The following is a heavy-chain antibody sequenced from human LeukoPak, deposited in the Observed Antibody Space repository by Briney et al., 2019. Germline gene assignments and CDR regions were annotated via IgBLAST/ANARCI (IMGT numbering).Heavy chain of an antibody. CDR3: AREPGYGDCFDY. D-gene: IGHD4-17*01. CDR2: INPSGGST. J-gene: IGHJ4*02. Sequence: GASVKVSCKASGYTFTSYYMHWVRQAPGQGLEWMGIINPSGGSTSYAQKSQGRVTITADKSTSTAYMELSSLRSEDTAVYYCAREPGYGDCFDYWGQGTLVTVSS. V-gene: IGHV1-46*01. CDR1: GYTFTSYY.